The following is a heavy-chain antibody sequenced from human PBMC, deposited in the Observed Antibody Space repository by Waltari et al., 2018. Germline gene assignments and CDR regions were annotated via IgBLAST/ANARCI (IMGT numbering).Heavy chain of an antibody. CDR2: IYYSGST. CDR3: ARRGSYFDY. J-gene: IGHJ4*02. CDR1: GGSISSHY. V-gene: IGHV4-59*11. Sequence: QVQLQESGPGLVKPSETLSLTCTVSGGSISSHYWSWIRQPPGKGLEWIGYIYYSGSTTYNPSLKSRVTISVDTSKNQFSLKLSSVTAADTAVYYCARRGSYFDYWGQGTLVTVSS. D-gene: IGHD3-10*01.